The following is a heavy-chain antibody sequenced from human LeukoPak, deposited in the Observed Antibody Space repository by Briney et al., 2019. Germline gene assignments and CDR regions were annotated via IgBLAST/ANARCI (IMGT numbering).Heavy chain of an antibody. J-gene: IGHJ4*02. V-gene: IGHV5-51*01. Sequence: GESLKISCKGSGYSFTSYWIGWVRQMPGKGLEWMGIIYPGDSDTRYSPSFQGQVTISADKSISTAYLQWSSLRSEDTAVYYCASARITMVRGPDYWGQGTLVTVSS. CDR1: GYSFTSYW. D-gene: IGHD3-10*01. CDR2: IYPGDSDT. CDR3: ASARITMVRGPDY.